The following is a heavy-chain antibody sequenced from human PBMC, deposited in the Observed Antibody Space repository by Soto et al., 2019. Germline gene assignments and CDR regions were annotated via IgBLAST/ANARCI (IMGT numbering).Heavy chain of an antibody. CDR3: ASGVSSSLPF. J-gene: IGHJ4*02. D-gene: IGHD6-6*01. CDR1: GFTFSSYA. V-gene: IGHV3-30-3*01. Sequence: PGGSLRLSCAASGFTFSSYAMHWVRQAPGKGLEWVAVISYDGSNKYYADSVKGRFTISRDNSKNTLYLQMNGLRAEDTAVYYCASGVSSSLPFWGQGTLVTVSS. CDR2: ISYDGSNK.